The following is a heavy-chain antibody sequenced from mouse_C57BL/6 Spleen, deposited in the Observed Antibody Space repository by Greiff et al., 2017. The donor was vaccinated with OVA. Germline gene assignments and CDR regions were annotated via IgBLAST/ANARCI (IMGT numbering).Heavy chain of an antibody. Sequence: VQLQQPGAELVMPGASVKLSCKASGYTFTSYWMHWVKQRPGQGLEWIGEIDPSDSYTNYNQKFKGKSTLTVDKSSSPAYMQLSSLTSEDSAVYYWAVRDGFDVWGTGTTVTVSS. CDR3: AVRDGFDV. CDR1: GYTFTSYW. V-gene: IGHV1-69*01. J-gene: IGHJ1*03. CDR2: IDPSDSYT. D-gene: IGHD3-3*01.